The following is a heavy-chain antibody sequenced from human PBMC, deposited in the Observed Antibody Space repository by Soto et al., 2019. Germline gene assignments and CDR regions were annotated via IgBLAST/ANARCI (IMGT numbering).Heavy chain of an antibody. CDR3: AVAGVREIMAHESAGMAV. J-gene: IGHJ6*02. CDR1: GGTLSDYA. Sequence: QVQLVQSGAEVKTPGSSVKVSCKASGGTLSDYAISWVRQAPGQGLEWMGGIMPTVDSANYAQNFQGRLTLAADESTSTANLELSSLRSDDTAVYYWAVAGVREIMAHESAGMAVWVQGTTVIVSS. D-gene: IGHD3-10*01. V-gene: IGHV1-69*01. CDR2: IMPTVDSA.